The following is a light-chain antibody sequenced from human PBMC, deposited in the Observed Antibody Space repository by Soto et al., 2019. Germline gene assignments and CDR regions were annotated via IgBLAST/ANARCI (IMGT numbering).Light chain of an antibody. V-gene: IGLV2-14*01. CDR2: DVS. J-gene: IGLJ1*01. CDR3: SSYTTSNTRQIV. Sequence: QSVLTQPASVSGSPGQSITISCTGTRSDVVGYNYVSWYQQHPGKAPKFMIYDVSNRPSGVSNLFSGSKSGNTASLTISGLQAEDEADYYCSSYTTSNTRQIVFGTGTKVTVL. CDR1: RSDVVGYNY.